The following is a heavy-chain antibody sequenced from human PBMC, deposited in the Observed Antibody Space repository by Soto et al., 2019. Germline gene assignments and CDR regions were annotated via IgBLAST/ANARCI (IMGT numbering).Heavy chain of an antibody. CDR1: GASISGYY. CDR2: VDHSGNT. CDR3: ARAPPDGIGYCDY. J-gene: IGHJ4*02. V-gene: IGHV4-59*03. Sequence: QVQLQESGPGLVKPSETLSLSCTVSGASISGYYWTWIRQPSGKGLEWIGFVDHSGNTNYNTSLKSRLTISLDTSRNQFSLKLSSVTAADTAVYYCARAPPDGIGYCDYWGQGALVTVSS. D-gene: IGHD3-22*01.